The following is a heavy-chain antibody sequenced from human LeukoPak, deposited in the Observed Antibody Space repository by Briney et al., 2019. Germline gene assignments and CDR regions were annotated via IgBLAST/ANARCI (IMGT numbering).Heavy chain of an antibody. J-gene: IGHJ4*02. V-gene: IGHV3-48*03. CDR3: ATWYSSGWYLGY. D-gene: IGHD6-19*01. Sequence: PGGSLTLSCAASGFPFSNYEMNWVRQAPGKGLEWVSYIRGGGSATYYADSVKGRFTVSRDNAKNSLYLQMNSLRAEDTAVYYCATWYSSGWYLGYWGQGTLVTVFS. CDR1: GFPFSNYE. CDR2: IRGGGSAT.